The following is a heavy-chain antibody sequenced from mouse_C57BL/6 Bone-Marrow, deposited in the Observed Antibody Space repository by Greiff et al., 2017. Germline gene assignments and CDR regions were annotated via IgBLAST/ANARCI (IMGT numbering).Heavy chain of an antibody. CDR3: ARVGGFDY. J-gene: IGHJ2*01. CDR2: ISSGGSYT. D-gene: IGHD1-1*01. V-gene: IGHV5-6*01. Sequence: EVQLVESGGDLVKPGGSLKLSCAASGFTFSSYGMSWVRQTPDKRLEWVATISSGGSYTYYPDSVKGRFTISRDNAKNTLYLQMSSLKSEDTAMYYCARVGGFDYWGQGTTLTVSS. CDR1: GFTFSSYG.